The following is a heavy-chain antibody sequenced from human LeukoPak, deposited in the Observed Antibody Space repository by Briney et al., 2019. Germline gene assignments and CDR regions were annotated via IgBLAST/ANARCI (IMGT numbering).Heavy chain of an antibody. CDR3: AKDLVYGSGSYTFDY. D-gene: IGHD3-10*01. CDR1: GFTFSNYA. CDR2: IRYDGSNK. Sequence: PGGSLRLSCAASGFTFSNYAMSWVRQAPGKGLEWVAFIRYDGSNKYYADSVKGRFTISRDNSKNTLYLQMNSLRAEDTAVYYCAKDLVYGSGSYTFDYWGQGTLVTVSS. V-gene: IGHV3-30*02. J-gene: IGHJ4*02.